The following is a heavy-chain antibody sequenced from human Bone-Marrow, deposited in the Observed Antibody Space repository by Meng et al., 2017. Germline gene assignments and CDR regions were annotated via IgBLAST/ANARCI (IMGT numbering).Heavy chain of an antibody. D-gene: IGHD4-17*01. CDR1: GYNFPDYY. V-gene: IGHV1-2*06. Sequence: ASVKVSCKPSGYNFPDYYIHWVRRAPGQGLEWMGRINPKSGDTHYAQKFQARVTMTGDTSISTAYMELRSLRSDDTAVYYCASPLVGYGDYDVWGQGTLVTVSS. CDR2: INPKSGDT. J-gene: IGHJ4*02. CDR3: ASPLVGYGDYDV.